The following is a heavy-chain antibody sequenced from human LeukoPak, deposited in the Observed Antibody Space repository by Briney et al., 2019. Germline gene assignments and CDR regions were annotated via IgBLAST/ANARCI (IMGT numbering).Heavy chain of an antibody. CDR1: GFHLTSHG. CDR3: ARDWSGYSGYNY. J-gene: IGHJ4*02. CDR2: ISAYNGNT. Sequence: ASVTVSCKASGFHLTSHGISWVRQAPGQGLEWMRWISAYNGNTNYAQKLQGRVTMTTDTSASTPYMELRSLTVEYPAVYYCARDWSGYSGYNYWGQGTLVTVSS. D-gene: IGHD5-12*01. V-gene: IGHV1-18*01.